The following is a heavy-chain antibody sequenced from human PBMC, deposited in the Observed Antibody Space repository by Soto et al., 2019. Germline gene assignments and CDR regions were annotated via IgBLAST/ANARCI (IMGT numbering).Heavy chain of an antibody. J-gene: IGHJ4*02. D-gene: IGHD2-21*01. CDR2: IFTSEST. CDR3: AVDYGGNCFDY. V-gene: IGHV4-4*07. Sequence: SETLSLTCTLSGGSNSIYYWSWIRQPAGEGMEWIGRIFTSESTTYHPSLKSRVTMSADTSKKQFSLKLRSVTAADTAVYYCAVDYGGNCFDYWGQGIRVTVSS. CDR1: GGSNSIYY.